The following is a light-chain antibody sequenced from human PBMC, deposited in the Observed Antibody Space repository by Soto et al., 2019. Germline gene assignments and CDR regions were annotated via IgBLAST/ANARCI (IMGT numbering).Light chain of an antibody. CDR3: QQYNSYSPA. Sequence: EIRMSQAPSTLSASVGDRVTITCRASQSISYWLAWYQQEPGQAPNLLIYDASSLESGVPSRFSGSGSGTEFTLTISSLQPDDFATYYCQQYNSYSPAFGQGTMVDVK. CDR2: DAS. CDR1: QSISYW. J-gene: IGKJ1*01. V-gene: IGKV1-5*01.